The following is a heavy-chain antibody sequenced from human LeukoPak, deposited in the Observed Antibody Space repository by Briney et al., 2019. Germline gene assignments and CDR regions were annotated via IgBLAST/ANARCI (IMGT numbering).Heavy chain of an antibody. D-gene: IGHD4-23*01. V-gene: IGHV3-23*01. CDR3: AKPRGTTVVTRYFDY. J-gene: IGHJ4*02. CDR2: ISGSGGST. CDR1: GFTFSSYA. Sequence: PGGSLRLSCAASGFTFSSYAMHWVRQAPGKGLEWVSAISGSGGSTYYADSVKGRFTISRDNSKNTLYLQMNSLRAEDTAVYYCAKPRGTTVVTRYFDYWGQGTLVTVSS.